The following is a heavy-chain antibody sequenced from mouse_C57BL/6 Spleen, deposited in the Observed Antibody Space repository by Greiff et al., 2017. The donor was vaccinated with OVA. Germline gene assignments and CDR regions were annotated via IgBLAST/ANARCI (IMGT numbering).Heavy chain of an antibody. V-gene: IGHV1-69*01. CDR2: IDPSDSYT. J-gene: IGHJ1*03. CDR1: GYTFTSYW. CDR3: VRSRYYDSSYGYFDV. D-gene: IGHD1-1*01. Sequence: QVQLKQPGAELVMPGASVKLSCKASGYTFTSYWMHWVKQRPGQGLEWIGEIDPSDSYTNYNQKFKGKSTLTVDKSASTAYLQLSSLTSEASAVYYCVRSRYYDSSYGYFDVWGTGPSVTVSS.